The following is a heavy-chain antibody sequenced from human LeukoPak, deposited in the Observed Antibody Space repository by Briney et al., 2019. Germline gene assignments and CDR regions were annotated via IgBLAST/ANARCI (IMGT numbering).Heavy chain of an antibody. J-gene: IGHJ5*02. CDR2: IYYSGST. CDR3: ARASGWFDP. V-gene: IGHV4-59*01. Sequence: EPSETLSLTCTVSGVSINSYYWIWIRQPPGKGLEWIGYIYYSGSTNYNPSLKSRVTISVDTSKNQFSLKLSSVTAADTAVYYCARASGWFDPWGQGTLVTVSS. CDR1: GVSINSYY.